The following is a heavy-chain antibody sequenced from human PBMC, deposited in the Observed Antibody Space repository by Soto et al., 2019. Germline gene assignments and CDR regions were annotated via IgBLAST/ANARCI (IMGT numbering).Heavy chain of an antibody. CDR2: IYHSGST. D-gene: IGHD1-20*01. Sequence: SETLSLTCAVSGGSISSSNWWSWVRQSPGKGLEWIGEIYHSGSTNYNPSLKSRVTISVDTSKNQFSLKLSSVTAADTAVYYCARYKSNYYYGMDVWGQGTTVT. CDR3: ARYKSNYYYGMDV. CDR1: GGSISSSNW. V-gene: IGHV4-4*02. J-gene: IGHJ6*02.